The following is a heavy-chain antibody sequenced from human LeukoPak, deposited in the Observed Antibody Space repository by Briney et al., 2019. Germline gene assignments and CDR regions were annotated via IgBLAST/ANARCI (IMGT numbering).Heavy chain of an antibody. J-gene: IGHJ6*03. CDR1: GFSFSSYD. CDR3: ARDGAAAAPEIYNYYYLDV. D-gene: IGHD6-13*01. V-gene: IGHV3-33*01. CDR2: MWYDGSNK. Sequence: GGSLRLSCAASGFSFSSYDMHWVRQAPGKGLEWVAEMWYDGSNKYYADSVKGRFIISRDNSKNTLYLQINSLSAEDTAVYYCARDGAAAAPEIYNYYYLDVWGKGTTVTVS.